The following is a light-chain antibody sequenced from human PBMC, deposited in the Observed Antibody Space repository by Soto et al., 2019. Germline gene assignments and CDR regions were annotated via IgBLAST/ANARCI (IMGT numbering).Light chain of an antibody. Sequence: SRDVGSDVSWYQQKPGKAPNLLIYAASSLYSGVPSRFSGSGSGTDFPLTTSSLHLQSLPTYYSAYPNCVSDLLFAQGTRLEIK. V-gene: IGKV1-6*01. CDR2: AAS. CDR3: AYPNCVSDLL. CDR1: RDVGSD. J-gene: IGKJ5*01.